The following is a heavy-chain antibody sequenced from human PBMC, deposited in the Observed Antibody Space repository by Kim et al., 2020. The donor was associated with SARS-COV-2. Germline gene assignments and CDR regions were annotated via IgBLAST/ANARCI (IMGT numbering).Heavy chain of an antibody. V-gene: IGHV3-23*01. Sequence: SVKGRFTISRDNSKHTLYLQMNSLRAEDTAVYYCAKDPPRQQLVTGWFDPWGRGTLVTVSS. CDR3: AKDPPRQQLVTGWFDP. J-gene: IGHJ5*02. D-gene: IGHD6-13*01.